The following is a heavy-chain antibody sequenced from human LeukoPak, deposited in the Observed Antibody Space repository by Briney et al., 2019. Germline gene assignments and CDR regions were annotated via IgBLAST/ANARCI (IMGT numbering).Heavy chain of an antibody. J-gene: IGHJ4*02. D-gene: IGHD2-8*02. V-gene: IGHV4-59*01. CDR3: AKQGVKGGVFDY. CDR1: GGSISSYY. CDR2: IYYSGST. Sequence: SETLSLTCTVSGGSISSYYWSWIRQPPGKGLEWIGYIYYSGSTNYNPSLKSRVTISVDTSKNQFSLKLSSVTAADTAVYHCAKQGVKGGVFDYWGQGTLVTVSS.